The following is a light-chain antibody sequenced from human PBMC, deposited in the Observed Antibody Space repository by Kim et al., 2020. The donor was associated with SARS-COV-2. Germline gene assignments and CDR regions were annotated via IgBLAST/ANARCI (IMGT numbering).Light chain of an antibody. J-gene: IGLJ3*02. CDR3: AAWDDSLSGQRV. Sequence: QSVLTQPPSVSATPGQRVTISCSGSSSNIGKTTVNWYQQVPGKAPKLLIFDTNQRPSEVPDRFSASKSGTSASLAISGLQSEDEADYYCAAWDDSLSGQRVFGGGTKLTVL. V-gene: IGLV1-44*01. CDR2: DTN. CDR1: SSNIGKTT.